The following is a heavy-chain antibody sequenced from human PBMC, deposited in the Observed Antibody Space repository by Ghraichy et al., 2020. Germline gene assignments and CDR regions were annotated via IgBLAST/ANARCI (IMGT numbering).Heavy chain of an antibody. CDR3: ASASGSYYFQVNAFDI. Sequence: SVKVSCKASGGTFSSYAISWVRQAPGQGLEWMGGIIPIFGTANYAQKFQGRVTITADESTSTAYMELSSLRSEDTAVYYCASASGSYYFQVNAFDIWGQGTMVTVSS. V-gene: IGHV1-69*13. J-gene: IGHJ3*02. CDR1: GGTFSSYA. CDR2: IIPIFGTA. D-gene: IGHD1-26*01.